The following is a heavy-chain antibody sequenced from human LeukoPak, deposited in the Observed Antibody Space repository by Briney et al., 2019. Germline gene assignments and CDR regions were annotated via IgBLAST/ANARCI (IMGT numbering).Heavy chain of an antibody. CDR3: ARDVKSWYFDL. CDR2: ISYDGSNK. Sequence: GRSLRLSCAASGFTFSSYAMHWVRQAPGKGLEWVAVISYDGSNKYYADSVKGRFTISRDNSRNTLSLQMSSLRVEDTAVYHCARDVKSWYFDLWGRGTLVTVSS. CDR1: GFTFSSYA. V-gene: IGHV3-30*14. J-gene: IGHJ2*01.